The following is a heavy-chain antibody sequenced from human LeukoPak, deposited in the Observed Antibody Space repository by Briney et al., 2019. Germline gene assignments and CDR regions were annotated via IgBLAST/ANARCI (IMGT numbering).Heavy chain of an antibody. J-gene: IGHJ4*02. CDR1: GGSFSGYY. V-gene: IGHV4-59*01. Sequence: PSETLSLTCAVYGGSFSGYYWSWVRQPPGKVLEWIGYIYYSGSTNYNPSLKSRVTISGDTSNNQFSLKLSSVTAADTAVYYGASGYSYGFDYWGQGTLVTVSS. D-gene: IGHD5-18*01. CDR2: IYYSGST. CDR3: ASGYSYGFDY.